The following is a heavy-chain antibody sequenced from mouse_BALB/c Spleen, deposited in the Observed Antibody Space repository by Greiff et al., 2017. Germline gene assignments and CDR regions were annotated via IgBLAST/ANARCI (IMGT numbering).Heavy chain of an antibody. J-gene: IGHJ1*01. CDR2: IWGDGST. CDR1: GFSLTGYG. D-gene: IGHD1-1*01. V-gene: IGHV2-6-7*01. Sequence: VKLVESGPGLVAPSQSLSITCTVSGFSLTGYGVNWVRQPPGKGLEWLGMIWGDGSTDYNSALKSRLSISKDNSKSQVFLKMNSLQTDDTARYYCARESHYGRGYWYFDVWGAGTTVTVSS. CDR3: ARESHYGRGYWYFDV.